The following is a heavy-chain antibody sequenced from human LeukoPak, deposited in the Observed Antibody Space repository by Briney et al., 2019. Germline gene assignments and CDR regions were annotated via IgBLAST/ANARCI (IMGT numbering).Heavy chain of an antibody. D-gene: IGHD3-10*01. CDR1: GGSFSGYY. J-gene: IGHJ4*02. Sequence: PSETLSLTCAVYGGSFSGYYWSWIRQPPGKGLEWIGEINHSGSTNYNPSLKSRVTISVDTSKNQFSLKLSSVTAADTAVYYCARALVGYYGSGIKRTYYFDYWGQGTLVTVSS. CDR2: INHSGST. CDR3: ARALVGYYGSGIKRTYYFDY. V-gene: IGHV4-34*01.